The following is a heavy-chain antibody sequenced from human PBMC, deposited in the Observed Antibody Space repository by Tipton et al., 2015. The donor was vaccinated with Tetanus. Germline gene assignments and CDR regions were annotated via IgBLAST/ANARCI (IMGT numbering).Heavy chain of an antibody. CDR3: AGYRVGWGGRGY. Sequence: TLSLTCTVSGGSISSGGFYWTWIRQPPGKGLEWLGHTYDSGRINYNPSLKSRVPISVDAARNQFSLTLNSVTAADTAVYFCAGYRVGWGGRGYWGQGTLVTVSS. D-gene: IGHD5-24*01. CDR1: GGSISSGGFY. J-gene: IGHJ4*02. V-gene: IGHV4-61*08. CDR2: TYDSGRI.